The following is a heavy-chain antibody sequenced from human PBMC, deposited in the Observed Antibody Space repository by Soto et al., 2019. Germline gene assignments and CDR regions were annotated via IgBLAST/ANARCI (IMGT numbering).Heavy chain of an antibody. V-gene: IGHV3-23*01. J-gene: IGHJ6*01. Sequence: GGSLRLSGAACGFTFSNYSVSWVRQAPGKGLEWVSAISGSGGATYYADSVKGRFTISRDNSKNTLYLQMNSLRAEDTAVYYCARDIWDIIRGIMEVCGRGTTVTVCS. D-gene: IGHD5-12*01. CDR2: ISGSGGAT. CDR1: GFTFSNYS. CDR3: ARDIWDIIRGIMEV.